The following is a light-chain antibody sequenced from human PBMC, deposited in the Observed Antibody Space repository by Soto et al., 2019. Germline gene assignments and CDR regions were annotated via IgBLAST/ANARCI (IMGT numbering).Light chain of an antibody. CDR2: WAS. J-gene: IGKJ4*01. CDR1: QSLLYNSNNKNY. CDR3: HQYYSVPLT. V-gene: IGKV4-1*01. Sequence: DIVMTQSPDSLAVSLGERATINCKSSQSLLYNSNNKNYLAWYQQEPGQPPKLLIYWASTRESGVPDRFSGRGSGKDFTLTISNTQCEEVAVYYCHQYYSVPLTFGGGPKVEIK.